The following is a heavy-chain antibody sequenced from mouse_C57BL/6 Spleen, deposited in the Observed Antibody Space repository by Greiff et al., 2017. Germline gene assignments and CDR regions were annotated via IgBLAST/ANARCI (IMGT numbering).Heavy chain of an antibody. J-gene: IGHJ4*01. Sequence: VQLQESGAELVKPGASVKISCKASGYAFSSYWMNWVKQRPGKGLEWIGQIYPGDGDTNYNGKFKGKATLTADKSSSTAYMQLSSLTSEDSAVYFCARALLIYDGSMDYWGQGTSVTVSS. D-gene: IGHD2-3*01. V-gene: IGHV1-80*01. CDR1: GYAFSSYW. CDR3: ARALLIYDGSMDY. CDR2: IYPGDGDT.